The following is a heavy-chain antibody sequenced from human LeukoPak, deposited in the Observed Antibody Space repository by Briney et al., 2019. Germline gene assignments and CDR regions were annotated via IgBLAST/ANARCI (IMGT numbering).Heavy chain of an antibody. V-gene: IGHV3-20*04. CDR1: GFTFDDYG. D-gene: IGHD6-13*01. CDR2: INWNGGST. Sequence: GGSLRLSCAASGFTFDDYGMSWVRQAPGKGLEWVSGINWNGGSTGYADSVKGRFTISRDNAKSSLYLQMNSLRAEDTALYYCARDRGNLAAAGTWYYYYYMDVWGKGTTVTVSS. CDR3: ARDRGNLAAAGTWYYYYYMDV. J-gene: IGHJ6*03.